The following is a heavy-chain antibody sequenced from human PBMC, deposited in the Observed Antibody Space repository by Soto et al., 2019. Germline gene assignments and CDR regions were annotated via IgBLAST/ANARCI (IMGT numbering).Heavy chain of an antibody. CDR2: ISGSGGST. V-gene: IGHV3-23*01. D-gene: IGHD6-6*01. CDR1: GFTFSSYA. Sequence: EVQLLESGGGLVQPGGSLRLSCAASGFTFSSYAMSWVRQAPGKGLEWVSAISGSGGSTYYADSVKGRFTISRDNSKNTLYLQMNSLRAEDSAVYYCAKAPVGYSSSSWVNDYWGQGTLVTVSS. J-gene: IGHJ4*02. CDR3: AKAPVGYSSSSWVNDY.